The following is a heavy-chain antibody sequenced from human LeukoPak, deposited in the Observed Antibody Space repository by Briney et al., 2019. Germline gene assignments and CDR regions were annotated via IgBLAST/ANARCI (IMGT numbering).Heavy chain of an antibody. D-gene: IGHD1-26*01. CDR3: TRDPPRDSWEPSWDY. CDR2: IVPALGLT. V-gene: IGHV1-69*04. CDR1: GGTFSSYT. Sequence: GASVKVSCKTSGGTFSSYTISWVRQAPGRGLEWMGRIVPALGLTNYAQKFQGRVTITADTSTNTAYVELTSLRSEDTGLYYCTRDPPRDSWEPSWDYWGQGTLITVSA. J-gene: IGHJ4*02.